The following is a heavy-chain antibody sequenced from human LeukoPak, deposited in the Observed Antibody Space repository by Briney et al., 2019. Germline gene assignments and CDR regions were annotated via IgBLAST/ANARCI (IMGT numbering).Heavy chain of an antibody. Sequence: SVKVSCKASGGTFSSYAISWVRQAPGQGLEWMGGIIPIFGTANYAQKFQGRVTITTDESTSTAYMELSSLRSEDTAVCYCATGGDGFFDYWGQGTLVTVSS. J-gene: IGHJ4*02. V-gene: IGHV1-69*05. CDR1: GGTFSSYA. CDR3: ATGGDGFFDY. CDR2: IIPIFGTA. D-gene: IGHD2-21*02.